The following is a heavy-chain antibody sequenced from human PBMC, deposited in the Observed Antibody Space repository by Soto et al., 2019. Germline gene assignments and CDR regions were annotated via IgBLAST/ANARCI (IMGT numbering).Heavy chain of an antibody. CDR1: GGSISDYY. CDR3: ACQWQIHQFDP. V-gene: IGHV4-34*01. J-gene: IGHJ5*02. D-gene: IGHD6-19*01. Sequence: SETLSLTCTVSGGSISDYYWSWIRQPPGKGLEWIGEIYHNGNTNYNSSLKSRVTMSVDTSKNQFSLKLNSVTAADTAVYYCACQWQIHQFDPWGQGTLVTVSS. CDR2: IYHNGNT.